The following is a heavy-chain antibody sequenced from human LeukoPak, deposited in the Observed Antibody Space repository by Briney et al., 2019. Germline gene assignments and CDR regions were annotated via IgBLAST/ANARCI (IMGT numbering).Heavy chain of an antibody. D-gene: IGHD3-10*01. J-gene: IGHJ5*02. CDR1: AGSISSGNYY. CDR3: ARGRPDGSGSYYKFDP. CDR2: IYYSGRT. V-gene: IGHV4-39*01. Sequence: PSETLSLTCTVSAGSISSGNYYWGWIRQPPGKGLEWIGSIYYSGRTYYNPSLKSRVTISVDTSKKQFSLKLSSVTAADTAVYYCARGRPDGSGSYYKFDPWGQGTLVTVSS.